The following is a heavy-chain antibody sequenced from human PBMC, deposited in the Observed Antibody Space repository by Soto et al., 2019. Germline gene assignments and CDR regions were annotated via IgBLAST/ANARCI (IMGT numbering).Heavy chain of an antibody. CDR1: GFAFSSHP. D-gene: IGHD1-26*01. CDR3: ARWVIGSSRDFDI. Sequence: GGSLRLSCAASGFAFSSHPMSWVRQAPEKGLEWVAGISDGGDLTYNADSVRGRFTISRDNSRNTLYLQMNSLRAEDTAVYYCARWVIGSSRDFDIWGQGTMVTVSS. V-gene: IGHV3-23*01. J-gene: IGHJ3*02. CDR2: ISDGGDLT.